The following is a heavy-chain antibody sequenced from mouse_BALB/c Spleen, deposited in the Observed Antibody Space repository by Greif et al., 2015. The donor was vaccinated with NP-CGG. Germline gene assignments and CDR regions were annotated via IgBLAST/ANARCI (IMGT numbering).Heavy chain of an antibody. Sequence: QVQLKDSGPGLVAPSQSLSITCTVSGFSLTSYGVHWVRQPPGKGLEWLVVIRSDGSTTYNSALKSRLSISKDNSKSQVFLKMNSLQTDDTAMYYCARTGDGNYGAWFAYWGQGTLVTVSA. CDR2: IRSDGST. CDR1: GFSLTSYG. J-gene: IGHJ3*01. V-gene: IGHV2-6*02. D-gene: IGHD2-1*01. CDR3: ARTGDGNYGAWFAY.